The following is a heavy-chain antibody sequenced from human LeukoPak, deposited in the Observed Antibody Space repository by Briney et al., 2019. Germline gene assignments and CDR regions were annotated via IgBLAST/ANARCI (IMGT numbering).Heavy chain of an antibody. CDR1: GFTFSNAW. D-gene: IGHD1-1*01. CDR2: IKRKTDGGTT. J-gene: IGHJ4*02. V-gene: IGHV3-15*01. Sequence: GGSLRLSCAASGFTFSNAWMSWVRQAPEKGREWVGRIKRKTDGGTTDYAAPVKGRFTISRDDSKNTLSLQMNSLKTEDTAVYYCTTDVTPPNWNDGLGYWGQGTLVTVSS. CDR3: TTDVTPPNWNDGLGY.